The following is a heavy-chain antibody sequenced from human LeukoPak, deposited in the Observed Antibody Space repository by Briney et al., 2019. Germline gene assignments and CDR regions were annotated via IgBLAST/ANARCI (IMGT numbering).Heavy chain of an antibody. CDR1: GFTFSSYA. V-gene: IGHV3-23*01. D-gene: IGHD6-13*01. CDR3: AKGYSSTWYGSYFDY. Sequence: GGSLRLSCAASGFTFSSYAMTWVRQAPGKRLEGVSGITATSGRTYFADSVKGRFTISRDNSKNRLYLQMNSLRAEDTAVYYCAKGYSSTWYGSYFDYWGQGTLVTVSS. CDR2: ITATSGRT. J-gene: IGHJ4*02.